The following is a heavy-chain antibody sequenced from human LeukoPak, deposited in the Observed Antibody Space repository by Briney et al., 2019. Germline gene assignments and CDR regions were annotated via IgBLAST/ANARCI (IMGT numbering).Heavy chain of an antibody. CDR3: ARGFLEWLLPSAVFDY. CDR2: IKQDGSEK. V-gene: IGHV3-7*04. CDR1: GFTLGSYW. D-gene: IGHD3-3*01. J-gene: IGHJ4*02. Sequence: GGSLRLSCAAAGFTLGSYWMSWVRQAPGKGLEWVANIKQDGSEKYYVDSVKGRFTISRDNAKNSLYLQMSSLRPEDTAVYYCARGFLEWLLPSAVFDYWGQGTLVTVSS.